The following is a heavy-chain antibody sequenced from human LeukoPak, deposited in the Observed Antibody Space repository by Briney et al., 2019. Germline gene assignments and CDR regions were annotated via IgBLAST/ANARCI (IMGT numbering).Heavy chain of an antibody. CDR1: GFTFSNYW. CDR3: AKAASKRTDYGDYAFYYYMDV. D-gene: IGHD4-17*01. J-gene: IGHJ6*03. Sequence: GGSLRLSCAASGFTFSNYWMHWVRQAPGKGLVWVSRINSDGINTSYADSVKGRFTISRDNAKNTLNLQMNSLRAEDTAVYYCAKAASKRTDYGDYAFYYYMDVWGKGTTVTISS. CDR2: INSDGINT. V-gene: IGHV3-74*01.